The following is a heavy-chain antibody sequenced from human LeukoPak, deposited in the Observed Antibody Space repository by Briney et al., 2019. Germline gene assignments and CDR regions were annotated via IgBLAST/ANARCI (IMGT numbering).Heavy chain of an antibody. CDR3: AKEVDIVVVVAATGYLDY. Sequence: PGGSLRLPCAASGFTFRSYAMSWVRQAPGKGLEWVSAISGSGGSTYYADSVQGRFTISRDNSKNTLYLQMNSLRAEDTAVYYCAKEVDIVVVVAATGYLDYWGQGTLVTVSS. D-gene: IGHD2-15*01. V-gene: IGHV3-23*01. J-gene: IGHJ4*02. CDR2: ISGSGGST. CDR1: GFTFRSYA.